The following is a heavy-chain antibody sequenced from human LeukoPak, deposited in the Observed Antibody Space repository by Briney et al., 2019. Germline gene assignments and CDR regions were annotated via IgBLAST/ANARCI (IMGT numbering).Heavy chain of an antibody. Sequence: GASVKVSCKASGYTFSNYGINWVRQAPGQGLDWMGWINLYNGNTNYAQKLQGRVTMTTDTSMSTAYMELRSLRFDDTAVYYCARDKRIGISMIVRRFDYWGQGTLVTVSS. D-gene: IGHD3-22*01. CDR3: ARDKRIGISMIVRRFDY. CDR1: GYTFSNYG. J-gene: IGHJ4*02. V-gene: IGHV1-18*01. CDR2: INLYNGNT.